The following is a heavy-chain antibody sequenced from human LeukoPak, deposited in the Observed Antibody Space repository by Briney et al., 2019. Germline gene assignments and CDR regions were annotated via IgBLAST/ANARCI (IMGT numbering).Heavy chain of an antibody. J-gene: IGHJ3*02. Sequence: SVKVSCKASGFTFTSSAVQWVRQARGQRLEWIGWIVVGSGNTNYAQKFQERVTITRDMSTSTAYMELSSLRSEDTAVYYCAAVPSGYASLSAFDIWGQGTTVTVSS. D-gene: IGHD3-22*01. V-gene: IGHV1-58*01. CDR1: GFTFTSSA. CDR3: AAVPSGYASLSAFDI. CDR2: IVVGSGNT.